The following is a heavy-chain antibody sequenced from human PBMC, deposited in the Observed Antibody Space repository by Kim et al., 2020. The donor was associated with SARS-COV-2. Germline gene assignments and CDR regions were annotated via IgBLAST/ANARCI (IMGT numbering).Heavy chain of an antibody. CDR1: GYTFTGYY. Sequence: ASVKVSCKASGYTFTGYYMHWVRQAPGQGLEWMGRINPNSGGTNYAQKFQGRVTMTRDTSISTAYMELSRLRSDDTAVYYCARDRGEVDGYYYGMDVWGQGTTVTVSS. J-gene: IGHJ6*02. CDR2: INPNSGGT. CDR3: ARDRGEVDGYYYGMDV. V-gene: IGHV1-2*06. D-gene: IGHD6-25*01.